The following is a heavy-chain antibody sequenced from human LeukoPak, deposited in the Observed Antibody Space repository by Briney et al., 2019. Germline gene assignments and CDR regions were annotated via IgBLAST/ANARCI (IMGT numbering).Heavy chain of an antibody. CDR3: TRVGYIDEGIDY. D-gene: IGHD5-24*01. CDR2: ISGSGGST. V-gene: IGHV3-23*01. CDR1: GFTFSSYA. Sequence: GGSLRLSCAASGFTFSSYAMSWVRQAPGKGLEWVSAISGSGGSTYYADSVKGRFTISRDNSKNTLFLQMNSLRAEDTAIYYCTRVGYIDEGIDYWGQGTLVTVSS. J-gene: IGHJ4*02.